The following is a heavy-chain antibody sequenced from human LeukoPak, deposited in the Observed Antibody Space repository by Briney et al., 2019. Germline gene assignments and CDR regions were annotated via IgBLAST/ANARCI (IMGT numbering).Heavy chain of an antibody. CDR2: ITISGRTA. J-gene: IGHJ4*02. CDR1: GFTFSNYA. CDR3: AKRGCDTNVCPYYFDY. V-gene: IGHV3-23*01. D-gene: IGHD2-8*01. Sequence: PGGSLRLSCLACGFTFSNYAMSWVCQAPGKGLEWVSGITISGRTAYYADSVKGRFTISRDNFKNTLYLQMNSLRAEDTAVSYRAKRGCDTNVCPYYFDYWGQGTLVTVSS.